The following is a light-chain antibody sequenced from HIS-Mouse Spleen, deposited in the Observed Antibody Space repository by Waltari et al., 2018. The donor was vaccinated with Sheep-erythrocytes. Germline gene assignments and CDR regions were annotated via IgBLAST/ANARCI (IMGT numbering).Light chain of an antibody. J-gene: IGLJ1*01. V-gene: IGLV2-11*01. CDR1: SRNVGGYNY. CDR2: DVS. CDR3: CSYAGSYNHV. Sequence: QSALTQPRSVSGSPGQSVTITCTGTSRNVGGYNYVSWYQQHPGKAPNPMIYDVSKRPSGVPDRFSGSKSGNTASLTISGLQAEDEADYYCCSYAGSYNHVFATGTKVTVL.